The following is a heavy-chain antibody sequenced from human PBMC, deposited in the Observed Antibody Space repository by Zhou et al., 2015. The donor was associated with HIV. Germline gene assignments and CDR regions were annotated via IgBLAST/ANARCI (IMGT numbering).Heavy chain of an antibody. CDR3: ARDRIHGSGIYINSPNYYYYGMDV. Sequence: QVQLVQSGPEVKKPGSSVKVSCKASGGTFSSYAISWVRQAPGQGLEWMGGIIPIFGTANYAQKFQGRVTITADESTSTAYMELSSLRSEDTAVYYCARDRIHGSGIYINSPNYYYYGMDVWGQGTTVTVSS. D-gene: IGHD3-10*01. V-gene: IGHV1-69*12. J-gene: IGHJ6*02. CDR2: IIPIFGTA. CDR1: GGTFSSYA.